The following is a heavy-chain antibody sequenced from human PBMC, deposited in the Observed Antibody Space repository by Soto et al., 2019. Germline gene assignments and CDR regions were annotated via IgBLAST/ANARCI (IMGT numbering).Heavy chain of an antibody. V-gene: IGHV3-66*01. D-gene: IGHD2-2*01. CDR3: ARACDPDLVSFDI. Sequence: EVQLVESGGGLVQPGGSLRLSCAASGFTVSSNYMSWVRQAPGKGLEWVSVIYSGGSTYYADSVKGRFTISRDNSKNTLYLQMNSLRAEDTAVYYCARACDPDLVSFDIWGQGTMVTVSS. J-gene: IGHJ3*02. CDR2: IYSGGST. CDR1: GFTVSSNY.